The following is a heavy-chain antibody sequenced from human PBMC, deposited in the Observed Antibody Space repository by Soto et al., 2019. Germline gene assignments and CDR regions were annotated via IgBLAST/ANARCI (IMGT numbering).Heavy chain of an antibody. CDR1: GGTFSSYA. D-gene: IGHD2-8*02. CDR2: IIPIFGTA. V-gene: IGHV1-69*13. J-gene: IGHJ6*02. Sequence: SVKVSCTASGGTFSSYAISWVRQAPGQGLEWMGGIIPIFGTANYAQKFQGRVTITADESTSTAYMELSSLRSEDTAVYYCAIPRTVYYYYGMDVWCQGTTVTVS. CDR3: AIPRTVYYYYGMDV.